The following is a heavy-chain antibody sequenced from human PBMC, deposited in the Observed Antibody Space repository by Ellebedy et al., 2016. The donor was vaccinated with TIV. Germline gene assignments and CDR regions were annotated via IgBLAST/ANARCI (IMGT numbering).Heavy chain of an antibody. CDR2: ISGNGVNT. CDR3: ARGEGWIDN. CDR1: GFTFSRNV. V-gene: IGHV3-23*01. J-gene: IGHJ4*02. Sequence: GESLKISCAVSGFTFSRNVMNWVRQAPGKGLEWVSSISGNGVNTYDADSVKGRFTISRDNAKNSLYLQMNSLRAEDTAVYFCARGEGWIDNWGQGTLVTVSS. D-gene: IGHD5-24*01.